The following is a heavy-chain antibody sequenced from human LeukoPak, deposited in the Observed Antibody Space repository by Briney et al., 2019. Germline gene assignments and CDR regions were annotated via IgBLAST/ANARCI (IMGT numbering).Heavy chain of an antibody. V-gene: IGHV3-23*01. CDR3: ARYYYGSGTSFDP. CDR2: IRGSGDST. J-gene: IGHJ5*02. CDR1: GFTVSSNY. D-gene: IGHD3-10*01. Sequence: GGSLRLSCAASGFTVSSNYMSWVRQAPGKGLEWVSGIRGSGDSTYYADSVKGRFTISRDNSKNTLYLQMNSLRAEDTAVFYCARYYYGSGTSFDPWGQGTLVTVSS.